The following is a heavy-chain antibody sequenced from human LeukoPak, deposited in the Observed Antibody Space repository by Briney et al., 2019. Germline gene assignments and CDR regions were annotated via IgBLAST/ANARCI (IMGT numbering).Heavy chain of an antibody. D-gene: IGHD2-2*01. CDR3: ARSSQRDIVVVPVDI. Sequence: ASVEVSCKASGGTFSSYAISWVRQAPGQGLEWMGGIIPIFGTANYAQKFQGRVTMTTDTSTSTAYMELRSLRSDDTAVYYCARSSQRDIVVVPVDIWGQGTMVTVSS. CDR1: GGTFSSYA. CDR2: IIPIFGTA. J-gene: IGHJ3*02. V-gene: IGHV1-69*05.